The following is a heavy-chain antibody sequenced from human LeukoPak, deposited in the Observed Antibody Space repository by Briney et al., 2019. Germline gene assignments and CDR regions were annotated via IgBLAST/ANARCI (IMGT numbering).Heavy chain of an antibody. J-gene: IGHJ4*02. CDR2: INPSGGST. D-gene: IGHD3-16*02. V-gene: IGHV1-46*01. CDR1: GYTFTRYY. CDR3: ARLRLGELSSGFDY. Sequence: ASVKVSCKASGYTFTRYYMHWVRQAPGQGLEWMGIINPSGGSTNYAQKLQGRVTMTTDTSTNTAYMEVRSLRSDDAAVYYCARLRLGELSSGFDYWGQGTLVTVSS.